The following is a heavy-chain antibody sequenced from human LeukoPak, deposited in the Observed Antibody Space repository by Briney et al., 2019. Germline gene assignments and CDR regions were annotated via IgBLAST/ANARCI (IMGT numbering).Heavy chain of an antibody. Sequence: GGSLRLSCAASGFSLSKYGMHWVRQAPGKGLEWVAVIWYDDYGSNEYYVQSVKGRFTISRDNSRNTVSLQMNSLRGEDTAVYYCARDWHRAALDYWGQGALVIVSS. CDR1: GFSLSKYG. CDR2: IWYDDYGSNE. D-gene: IGHD6-25*01. J-gene: IGHJ4*02. V-gene: IGHV3-33*01. CDR3: ARDWHRAALDY.